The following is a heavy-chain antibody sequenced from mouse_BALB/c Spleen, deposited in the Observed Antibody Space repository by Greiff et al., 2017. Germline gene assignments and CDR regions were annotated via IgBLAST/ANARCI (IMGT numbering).Heavy chain of an antibody. CDR2: ISTYYGDA. J-gene: IGHJ4*01. CDR3: ARSEGNPYAMDY. Sequence: QVQLQQSGAELVRPGVSVKISCKGSGYTFTDYAMHWVKQSHAKSLEWIGVISTYYGDASYNQKFTGKATMTVDKSSSTAYMELARLTSEDSAIYYCARSEGNPYAMDYWGQGTSVTVSS. V-gene: IGHV1S137*01. CDR1: GYTFTDYA. D-gene: IGHD2-1*01.